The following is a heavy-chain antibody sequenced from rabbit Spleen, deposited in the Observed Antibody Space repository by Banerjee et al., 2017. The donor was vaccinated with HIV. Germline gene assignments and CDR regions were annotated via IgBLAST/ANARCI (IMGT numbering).Heavy chain of an antibody. Sequence: QSLEESGGDLVKPEGSLTLTCTASGIDFNNFYYMCWVRQAPGKGLEWIACIYAGRSGTTYYASWAKGRFTISKTSSTTVTLQLNSLTAADTATYFCARDLASVVGWNFKLWGPGTLVTVS. D-gene: IGHD1-1*01. CDR3: ARDLASVVGWNFKL. CDR2: IYAGRSGTT. V-gene: IGHV1S40*01. CDR1: GIDFNNFYY. J-gene: IGHJ4*01.